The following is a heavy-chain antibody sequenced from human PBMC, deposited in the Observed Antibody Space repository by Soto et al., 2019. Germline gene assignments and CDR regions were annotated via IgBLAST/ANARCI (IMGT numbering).Heavy chain of an antibody. Sequence: EVHLVESGGGLVQAGGSLRLSCAASGFTFTDYWTHWVRQAPGKGLVWVSRINSDGSRTSYADSVTGRFTISRDNAKNTLYLQMNSLRVEDTALYYCVRETYRGFYFDYWGQGTLVTVSS. J-gene: IGHJ4*02. CDR1: GFTFTDYW. CDR2: INSDGSRT. D-gene: IGHD4-4*01. CDR3: VRETYRGFYFDY. V-gene: IGHV3-74*01.